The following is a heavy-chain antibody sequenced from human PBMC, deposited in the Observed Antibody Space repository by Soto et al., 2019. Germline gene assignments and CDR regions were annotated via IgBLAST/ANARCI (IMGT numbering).Heavy chain of an antibody. V-gene: IGHV1-2*02. CDR3: ARDICSGGSCRLSNWFDP. CDR2: INPNSGGT. Sequence: SXNVSWTASGCTXNVYYMDWVRQAPGQGLEWMGWINPNSGGTNYAQKFQGRVTMTRDTSISTAYMELSRLRSDETAVYYCARDICSGGSCRLSNWFDPWGQGNMVTAS. J-gene: IGHJ5*02. CDR1: GCTXNVYY. D-gene: IGHD2-15*01.